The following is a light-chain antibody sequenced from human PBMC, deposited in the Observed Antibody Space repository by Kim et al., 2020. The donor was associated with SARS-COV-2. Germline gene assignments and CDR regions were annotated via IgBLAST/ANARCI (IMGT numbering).Light chain of an antibody. J-gene: IGKJ1*01. CDR2: DAS. V-gene: IGKV3-20*01. CDR1: QSVRSSY. CDR3: QQYGNSVT. Sequence: LSPGERAPLSCRASQSVRSSYLAWYQQKPGQAPRLLIYDASSRATGIPDRFSGSGSGTDFTLTISRLEPEDFAVYYCQQYGNSVTFGQGTKVDIK.